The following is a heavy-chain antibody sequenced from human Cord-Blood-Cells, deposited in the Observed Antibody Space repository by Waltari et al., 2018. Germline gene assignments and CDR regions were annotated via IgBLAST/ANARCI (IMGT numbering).Heavy chain of an antibody. CDR1: GFTFSRYA. D-gene: IGHD4-17*01. J-gene: IGHJ3*02. CDR3: AKDFTMTTEAFDI. Sequence: EVQLLESGGGLVQPGGSLRLSCAASGFTFSRYAMSWVRQAPGKGLEWVSAISGSGGSTYYADSVKGRFTISRDNSKNTLYLQMNSLRAEDTAVYYCAKDFTMTTEAFDIWGQGTMVTVSS. V-gene: IGHV3-23*01. CDR2: ISGSGGST.